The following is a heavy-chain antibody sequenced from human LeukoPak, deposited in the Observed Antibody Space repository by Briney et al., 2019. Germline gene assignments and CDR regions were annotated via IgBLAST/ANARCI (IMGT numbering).Heavy chain of an antibody. CDR1: GGSISSYY. V-gene: IGHV4-59*08. D-gene: IGHD3-10*01. Sequence: SETLSLTCTVSGGSISSYYWSWIRQPPGKGLEWSGYIYYSGSTNYNPSLKSRVTISVDTSKNQFSLKLSSVTAADTAVYYCARRADFSGAFDIWGQGTMVTVSS. CDR3: ARRADFSGAFDI. J-gene: IGHJ3*02. CDR2: IYYSGST.